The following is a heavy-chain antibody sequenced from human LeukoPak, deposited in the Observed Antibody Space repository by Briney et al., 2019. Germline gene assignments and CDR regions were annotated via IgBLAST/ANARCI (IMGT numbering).Heavy chain of an antibody. J-gene: IGHJ4*02. CDR2: IRYDGSNK. V-gene: IGHV3-30*02. D-gene: IGHD6-13*01. CDR1: GFTFSSYG. CDR3: ARDDIAAAGLSLVDY. Sequence: GGSLRLSCAASGFTFSSYGMHWVRQAPGKGLEWVAFIRYDGSNKYYADSVKGRFTISRDNSKNTLYLQMNSLRAEDTAVYYCARDDIAAAGLSLVDYWGQGTLVTVSS.